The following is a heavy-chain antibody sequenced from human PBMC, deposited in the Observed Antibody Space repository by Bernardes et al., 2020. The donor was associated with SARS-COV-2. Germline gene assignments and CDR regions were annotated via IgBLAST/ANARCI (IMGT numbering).Heavy chain of an antibody. CDR1: GFTFSPYS. V-gene: IGHV3-48*01. Sequence: GGSLRLSCAVSGFTFSPYSMNWVRQAPGKGLEWVSYISGSSSTIYYADSVKGRFTISRDNAKNSLYLQMNSLRADDTAVYYCARGFETGMITVDFDYWGQGTLVTVSS. CDR3: ARGFETGMITVDFDY. D-gene: IGHD3-16*01. CDR2: ISGSSSTI. J-gene: IGHJ4*02.